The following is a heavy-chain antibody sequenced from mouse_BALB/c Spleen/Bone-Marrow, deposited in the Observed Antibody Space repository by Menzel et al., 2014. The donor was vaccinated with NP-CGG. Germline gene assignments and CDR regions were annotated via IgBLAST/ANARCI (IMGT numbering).Heavy chain of an antibody. CDR1: GFSLTGYG. Sequence: VMLVESGPGLVAPSQSLSITCTVSGFSLTGYGVSWVRQSPGKGLEWLGMIWGDGSTDYNSALKSRLSISKDNSKSQVFLKMNSLQTDDAARYYCARESFLIKRALDYWGQGTSVTVSS. V-gene: IGHV2-6-7*01. D-gene: IGHD2-4*01. CDR3: ARESFLIKRALDY. J-gene: IGHJ4*01. CDR2: IWGDGST.